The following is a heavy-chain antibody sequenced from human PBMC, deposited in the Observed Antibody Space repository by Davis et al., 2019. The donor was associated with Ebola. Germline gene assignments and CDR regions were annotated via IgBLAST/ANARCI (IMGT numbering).Heavy chain of an antibody. D-gene: IGHD5-18*01. CDR2: IVVGSGNT. Sequence: SVKVSCKASGYTFTSYGISWVRPAPGQGLEWIGWIVVGSGNTNYAQKFQERVTITRDMSTSTAYMELSSLRSEDTAVYYCAADPRYSYGRYYYYNGMDVWGQGTTVTVSS. CDR3: AADPRYSYGRYYYYNGMDV. V-gene: IGHV1-58*02. J-gene: IGHJ6*02. CDR1: GYTFTSYG.